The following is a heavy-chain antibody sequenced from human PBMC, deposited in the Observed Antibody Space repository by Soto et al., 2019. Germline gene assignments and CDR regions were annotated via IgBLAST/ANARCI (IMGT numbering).Heavy chain of an antibody. CDR1: GFTFSSYA. Sequence: EVQVLESGGGLVQPGKSLRLSCAASGFTFSSYAMSWVRQAPGKGLEWVAAISGRGSTTYYAGSVKGRFTISRDNSQNTLYLQLNSLRAEDTGEYYCEKGVNWNDYWYFDLWGRGTLVTVSS. CDR2: ISGRGSTT. V-gene: IGHV3-23*01. CDR3: EKGVNWNDYWYFDL. J-gene: IGHJ2*01. D-gene: IGHD1-1*01.